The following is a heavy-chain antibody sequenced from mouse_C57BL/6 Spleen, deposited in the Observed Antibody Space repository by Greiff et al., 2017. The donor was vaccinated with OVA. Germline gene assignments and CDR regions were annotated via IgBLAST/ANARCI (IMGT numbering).Heavy chain of an antibody. Sequence: QVQLQQPGAELVKPGASVKLSCKASGYTFTSYWMQWVKQRPGQGLEWIGEIDPSDSYTNYNQKFKGKATLTVDTSSSTAYMQLSSLTSEDSAVYYCARWDYGSTGLDYWGQGTTLTVSS. J-gene: IGHJ2*01. CDR2: IDPSDSYT. CDR3: ARWDYGSTGLDY. V-gene: IGHV1-50*01. CDR1: GYTFTSYW. D-gene: IGHD1-1*01.